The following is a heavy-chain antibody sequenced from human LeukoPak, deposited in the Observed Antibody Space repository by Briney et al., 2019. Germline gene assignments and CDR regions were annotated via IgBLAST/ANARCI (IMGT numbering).Heavy chain of an antibody. CDR3: ARDRVRGVDY. CDR2: IYHSGST. CDR1: GDSISTYY. D-gene: IGHD3-10*01. Sequence: PSETLSLTCTVSGDSISTYYWDWIRQPPGKGLEWIGSIYHSGSTYYNPSLKSRVTISLDTSMNQFSLKLSSVTAADTAVYYCARDRVRGVDYWGQGTLVTVSS. J-gene: IGHJ4*02. V-gene: IGHV4-38-2*02.